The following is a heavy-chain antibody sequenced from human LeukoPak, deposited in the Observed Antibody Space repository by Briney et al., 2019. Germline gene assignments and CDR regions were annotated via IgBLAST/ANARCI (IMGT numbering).Heavy chain of an antibody. D-gene: IGHD2-2*03. Sequence: GGSLRLSCAASGFTFSSYWMHWVRQAPGKGLVWVPRVNTDGRTTNYADSVRGRFTISRDNAENTLYLQMNSLRDEDTAVYYCSMDLSGAHDYWGQGSVVTVSS. CDR3: SMDLSGAHDY. J-gene: IGHJ4*02. CDR1: GFTFSSYW. V-gene: IGHV3-74*01. CDR2: VNTDGRTT.